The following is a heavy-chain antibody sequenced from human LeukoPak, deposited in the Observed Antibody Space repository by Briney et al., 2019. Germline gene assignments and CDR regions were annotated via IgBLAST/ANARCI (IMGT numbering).Heavy chain of an antibody. D-gene: IGHD3/OR15-3a*01. CDR2: LSGTSDST. Sequence: GGSLRLSCAASGFTFSNYVMSWVRQAPGKGLEWVSALSGTSDSTYYADSVKGRFSISRDNSKNTLYLQISSLRVEDTAVYYCAKVATWTHFDYWGQGILVTVSS. V-gene: IGHV3-23*01. CDR3: AKVATWTHFDY. CDR1: GFTFSNYV. J-gene: IGHJ4*02.